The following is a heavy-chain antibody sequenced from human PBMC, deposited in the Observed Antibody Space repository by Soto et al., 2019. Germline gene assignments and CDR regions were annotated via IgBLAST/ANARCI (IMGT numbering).Heavy chain of an antibody. CDR2: INPNSGGT. J-gene: IGHJ6*02. D-gene: IGHD2-15*01. V-gene: IGHV1-2*04. CDR1: GYTFTGYY. CDR3: ARDRGGGSCPRGFCYYYYGMDV. Sequence: QVQLVQSGAEVKKPGASVKVSCKASGYTFTGYYMHWVRQAPGQGLEWMGWINPNSGGTNYAQKVQGWVTMTRDTSISTAYMELSRLRSDDTAVYYCARDRGGGSCPRGFCYYYYGMDVWGQGTTVTVSS.